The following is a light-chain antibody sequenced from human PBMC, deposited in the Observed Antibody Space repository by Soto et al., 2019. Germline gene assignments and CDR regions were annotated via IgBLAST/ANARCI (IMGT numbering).Light chain of an antibody. Sequence: VLTQPPSASGSPGQSVAISCTGTSSDVGGYNYVSWYQQHPGEAPKLMIYEVNKRPSGVPDRFSGSKSGNTASLTVSGLQAEDEADYYCSSYAGSSNVFGTWTKVTV. CDR2: EVN. CDR3: SSYAGSSNV. J-gene: IGLJ1*01. CDR1: SSDVGGYNY. V-gene: IGLV2-8*01.